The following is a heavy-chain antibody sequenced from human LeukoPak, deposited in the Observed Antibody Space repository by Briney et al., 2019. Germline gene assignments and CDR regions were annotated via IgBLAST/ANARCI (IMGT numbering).Heavy chain of an antibody. CDR1: GFNFNTYS. D-gene: IGHD2-15*01. Sequence: GGSLRLSCAASGFNFNTYSMNWVRQAPGKGLEWLSYISSSSTTIYYADSVKGRFTISRDNAKNTLYLQMNSLRAEDTALYYCATSARTYIGSSLDYWGQGTLVTVSS. V-gene: IGHV3-48*04. CDR3: ATSARTYIGSSLDY. CDR2: ISSSSTTI. J-gene: IGHJ4*02.